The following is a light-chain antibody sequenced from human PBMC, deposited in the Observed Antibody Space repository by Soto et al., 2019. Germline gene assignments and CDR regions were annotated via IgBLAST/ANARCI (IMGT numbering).Light chain of an antibody. V-gene: IGKV4-1*01. Sequence: DIVMTQSPDSLAVSLGERATINCKSSQSVLYSSNNKNYLAWYQQKPGQPPKLLIYWASTRESGVPDRFSGSGSGTDFTLTISSLQAEDVAVYYCQPYYNIPPTFGQGTQLEIK. CDR1: QSVLYSSNNKNY. CDR2: WAS. J-gene: IGKJ1*01. CDR3: QPYYNIPPT.